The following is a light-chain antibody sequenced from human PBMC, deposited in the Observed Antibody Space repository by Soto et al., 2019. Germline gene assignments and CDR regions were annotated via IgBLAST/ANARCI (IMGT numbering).Light chain of an antibody. CDR2: GAS. J-gene: IGKJ4*01. CDR1: QSVSSY. V-gene: IGKV3-15*01. Sequence: EIGLTQSPATLALSPGERATLSCRASQSVSSYLAWYQQKPGQGPRLLIFGASTRATNIPARFSGSGSGTEFTLTISSLQSEDFAVYYCQEYINWPSLTFGGGTKVDIK. CDR3: QEYINWPSLT.